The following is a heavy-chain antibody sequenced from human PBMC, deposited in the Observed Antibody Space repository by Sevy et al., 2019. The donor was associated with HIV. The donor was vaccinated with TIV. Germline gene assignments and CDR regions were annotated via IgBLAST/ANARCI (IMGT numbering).Heavy chain of an antibody. Sequence: GGSLRLSCAASGFTVSSNYMSWVRQAPGKGLEWVSVIYSVGGTYYADSVKGRFTISRDISKNTLYLQMNSLRAEDTAVYYCARGGASYYYSFDYWGQGILVTVSS. CDR1: GFTVSSNY. CDR3: ARGGASYYYSFDY. V-gene: IGHV3-53*01. D-gene: IGHD3-22*01. J-gene: IGHJ4*02. CDR2: IYSVGGT.